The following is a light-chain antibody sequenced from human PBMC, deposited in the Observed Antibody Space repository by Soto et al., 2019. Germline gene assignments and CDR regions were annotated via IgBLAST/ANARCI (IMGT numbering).Light chain of an antibody. CDR2: FAS. CDR3: LQRHDWPPT. Sequence: EIVLTHSPATLSWSPGERSTLSCRASQSVSSFLAWYQQRPGQAPRLLIYFASNRAAGVPPRFSGSGSGTDFTLTISSLEPEDFPVYSCLQRHDWPPTCGGGTKVDIK. J-gene: IGKJ4*01. CDR1: QSVSSF. V-gene: IGKV3-11*01.